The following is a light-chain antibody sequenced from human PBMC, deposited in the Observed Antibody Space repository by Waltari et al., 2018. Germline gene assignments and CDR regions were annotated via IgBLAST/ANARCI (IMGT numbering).Light chain of an antibody. CDR3: EQSYGAPWT. Sequence: DIQMTQSPSSLSVSVGDRVTIPCRASQSISSYLNWYQQKPGKAPKLLIYAASSLQTGVPSRFSGSGSGTYFTLTISSLQPEDFATYSCEQSYGAPWTFGQGTKVEIK. V-gene: IGKV1-39*01. CDR1: QSISSY. CDR2: AAS. J-gene: IGKJ1*01.